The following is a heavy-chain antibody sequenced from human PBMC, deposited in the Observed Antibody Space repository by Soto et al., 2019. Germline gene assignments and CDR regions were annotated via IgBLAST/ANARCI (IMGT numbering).Heavy chain of an antibody. V-gene: IGHV5-51*01. Sequence: GESLKISCKGSGYSFTSYWIAWVRQVPGKGLELMGVIYPGDSDIRYSPSFRGQVTISADKSISTAYLQWSSLKASDSAMYFCARHGVGDILTGQPDYWGQGTLVTVSS. CDR3: ARHGVGDILTGQPDY. J-gene: IGHJ4*02. CDR1: GYSFTSYW. CDR2: IYPGDSDI. D-gene: IGHD3-9*01.